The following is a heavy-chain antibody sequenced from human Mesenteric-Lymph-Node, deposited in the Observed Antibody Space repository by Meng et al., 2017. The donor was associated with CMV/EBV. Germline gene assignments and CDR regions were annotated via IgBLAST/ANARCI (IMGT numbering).Heavy chain of an antibody. CDR1: GDSISSNNAA. Sequence: QLQPSGPGLVKSSPNPSVTCNISGDSISSNNAAWNWIRQSPSRGLEWLGRTYYRSESYNDYAVSVKSRISVNLDTSKNQLSLHLNFVTPEDTAVYYCAYFGDLPPLWWGQGTLVTVSS. CDR2: TYYRSESYN. V-gene: IGHV6-1*01. J-gene: IGHJ4*02. CDR3: AYFGDLPPLW. D-gene: IGHD3-16*01.